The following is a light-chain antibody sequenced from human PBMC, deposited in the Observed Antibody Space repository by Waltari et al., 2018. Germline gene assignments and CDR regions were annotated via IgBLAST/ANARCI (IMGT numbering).Light chain of an antibody. CDR1: SLRSSY. CDR3: SSRDSGAHRHV. Sequence: SSELTQDPAVSVALGQTVRITYQGDSLRSSYATWYQQKAGQAPILVIYGQNNRPSGIPDRFSGSYSGRTASLTITGAQAEDEADYYCSSRDSGAHRHVFGTGTKVTVL. CDR2: GQN. V-gene: IGLV3-19*01. J-gene: IGLJ1*01.